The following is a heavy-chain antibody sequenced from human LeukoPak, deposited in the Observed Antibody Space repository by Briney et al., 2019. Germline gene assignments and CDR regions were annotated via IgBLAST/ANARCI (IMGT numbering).Heavy chain of an antibody. CDR2: ASFDGSNK. Sequence: GALRLSCAASGFTLSSYGMHWVRQAPGKGLEWVAAASFDGSNKYYTDSVKGRLTVSRDNSKNTLYLQMNSLRAEDTALYYCARGSTMVSDYWGQGTLVTVSS. D-gene: IGHD3-10*01. V-gene: IGHV3-30*03. J-gene: IGHJ4*02. CDR3: ARGSTMVSDY. CDR1: GFTLSSYG.